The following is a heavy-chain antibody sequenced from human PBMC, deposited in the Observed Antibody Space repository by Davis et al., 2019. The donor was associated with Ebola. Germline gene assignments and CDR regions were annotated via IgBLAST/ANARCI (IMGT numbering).Heavy chain of an antibody. D-gene: IGHD3-9*01. CDR2: INPSGGST. CDR1: GYTFTSYY. Sequence: ASVKVSCKASGYTFTSYYMHWVRQAPGQGLEWMGIINPSGGSTSYAQKFQGRVTMTRDTSTSTVYMELSSLRSEDTAVYYCARTPSLLGYYNSIGYYGMDVWGKGTTVTVSS. CDR3: ARTPSLLGYYNSIGYYGMDV. V-gene: IGHV1-46*01. J-gene: IGHJ6*04.